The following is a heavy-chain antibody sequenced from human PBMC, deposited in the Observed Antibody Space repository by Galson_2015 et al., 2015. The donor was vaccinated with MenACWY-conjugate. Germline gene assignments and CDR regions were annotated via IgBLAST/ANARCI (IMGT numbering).Heavy chain of an antibody. CDR2: IKRDGSDT. V-gene: IGHV3-7*03. CDR3: ARDSSLSGLGNYIDAFDL. Sequence: SLRLSCAASGFSLSAYWMTWVRQAPGKGPEWVANIKRDGSDTHYLDSVEGRFTISRDNARNSLYLQMDSLRAEDTAVYYCARDSSLSGLGNYIDAFDLWGQGTKVTVSP. J-gene: IGHJ3*01. D-gene: IGHD3-10*01. CDR1: GFSLSAYW.